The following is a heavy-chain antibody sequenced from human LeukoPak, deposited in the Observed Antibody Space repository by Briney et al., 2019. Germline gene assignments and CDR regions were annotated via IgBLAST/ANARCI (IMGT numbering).Heavy chain of an antibody. CDR3: ARLGQQLSYYMDV. CDR1: GGSISSYY. CDR2: IYYSGST. Sequence: SETLSLTCTVSGGSISSYYWSWIRQPPGKGLEWIGYIYYSGSTNYNPSLKSRVTISVDTSKNQFSLKLSSVTAADTAVYYCARLGQQLSYYMDVWGKGTTVTVS. D-gene: IGHD6-13*01. V-gene: IGHV4-59*08. J-gene: IGHJ6*03.